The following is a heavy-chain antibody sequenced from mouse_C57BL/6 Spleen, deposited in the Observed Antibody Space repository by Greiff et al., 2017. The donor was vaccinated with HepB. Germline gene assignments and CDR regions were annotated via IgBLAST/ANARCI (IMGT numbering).Heavy chain of an antibody. CDR2: IRLKSDNYAT. Sequence: EVKLLESGGGLVQPGGSMKLSCVASGFTFSNYWMNWVRQSPEKGLEWVAQIRLKSDNYATHYAESVKGRFTISRDDSKSSVYLQMNNLRAEDTGIYYCTREDDGYYFDYWGQGTTLTVSS. J-gene: IGHJ2*01. D-gene: IGHD2-3*01. CDR1: GFTFSNYW. CDR3: TREDDGYYFDY. V-gene: IGHV6-3*01.